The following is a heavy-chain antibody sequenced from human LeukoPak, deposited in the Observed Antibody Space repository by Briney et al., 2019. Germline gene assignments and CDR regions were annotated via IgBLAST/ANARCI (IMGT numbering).Heavy chain of an antibody. V-gene: IGHV4-59*01. D-gene: IGHD3-3*01. CDR3: ARGRFVWSGRRNYYYYGMDV. Sequence: PSETLSLTCTVSGGSISSYYWSWIRQPPGKGLEWIGYIYYSGSTNCNPSLKSRVTISVDTSKNQFSLKLSSVTAADTAVYYCARGRFVWSGRRNYYYYGMDVWGQGTTVTVSS. CDR1: GGSISSYY. J-gene: IGHJ6*02. CDR2: IYYSGST.